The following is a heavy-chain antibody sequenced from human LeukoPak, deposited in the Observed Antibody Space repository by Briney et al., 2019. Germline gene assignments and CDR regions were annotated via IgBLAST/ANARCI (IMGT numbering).Heavy chain of an antibody. Sequence: GGSLRLSCAASGFTFDDYGMSWVRQAPGKGLEWVSGINWNGGSTGYADSVKGRFTISRDNAKNTLYLQMNSLRAEDTAVYYCAKAPYYYDSSGYQDYWGQGTLVTVSS. J-gene: IGHJ4*02. CDR2: INWNGGST. D-gene: IGHD3-22*01. V-gene: IGHV3-20*04. CDR3: AKAPYYYDSSGYQDY. CDR1: GFTFDDYG.